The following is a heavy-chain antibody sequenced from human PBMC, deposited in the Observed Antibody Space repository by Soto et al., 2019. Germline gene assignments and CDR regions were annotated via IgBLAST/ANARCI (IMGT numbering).Heavy chain of an antibody. D-gene: IGHD6-19*01. CDR2: ISAYNGNT. CDR3: ARDWGDSSGWYRNQILFDY. CDR1: GYTFTSYG. J-gene: IGHJ4*02. V-gene: IGHV1-18*01. Sequence: ASVKVSCKASGYTFTSYGISWVRQAPGQGLEWMGWISAYNGNTNYAQKLQGRVTMTTDTSTSTAYMELRSLRSDDTAVYYCARDWGDSSGWYRNQILFDYWGQGTLVTVSS.